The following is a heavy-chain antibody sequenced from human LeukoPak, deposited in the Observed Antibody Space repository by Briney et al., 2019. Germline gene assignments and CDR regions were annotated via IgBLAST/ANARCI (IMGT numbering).Heavy chain of an antibody. D-gene: IGHD2-2*01. V-gene: IGHV1-8*01. CDR3: ARAGIVVVPAAY. CDR2: MNPNSGNT. J-gene: IGHJ4*02. Sequence: ASVKVSCKASGYTFTSYHINWVRQATGQGLEWMGWMNPNSGNTGYAQKFQGRVTMTRNTSISTAYMELSSLRSEGTAVYYCARAGIVVVPAAYWGQGTLVTVSS. CDR1: GYTFTSYH.